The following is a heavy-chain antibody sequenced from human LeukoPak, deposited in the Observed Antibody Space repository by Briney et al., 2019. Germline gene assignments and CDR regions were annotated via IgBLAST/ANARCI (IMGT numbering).Heavy chain of an antibody. D-gene: IGHD6-13*01. CDR2: IYTSGST. CDR3: ARSSSWAYDY. V-gene: IGHV4-61*02. CDR1: GGSISSGGYS. Sequence: PSETLSLTCAVSGGSISSGGYSWSWIRQPAGKGLEWIGRIYTSGSTNYSPSLNSRVTMSVDTSKNQFSLKLTSVTAADTAVYYCARSSSWAYDYWGQGTLVTVSS. J-gene: IGHJ4*02.